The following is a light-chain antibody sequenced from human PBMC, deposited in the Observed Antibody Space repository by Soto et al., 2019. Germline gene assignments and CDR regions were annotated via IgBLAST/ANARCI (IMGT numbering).Light chain of an antibody. CDR3: QQDNSYSIT. V-gene: IGKV1-5*03. CDR2: KAS. J-gene: IGKJ5*01. Sequence: DIQITQSPSTLSASVGDRVTITCRASQSISSWLAWYQQKPGKAPKLLIYKASSLESGVPSRFSGSGSGTEFTLTISSLQPDDFATYYCQQDNSYSITFGQGTRLEI. CDR1: QSISSW.